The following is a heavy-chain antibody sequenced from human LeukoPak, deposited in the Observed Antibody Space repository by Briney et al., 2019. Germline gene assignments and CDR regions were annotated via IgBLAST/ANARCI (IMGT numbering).Heavy chain of an antibody. V-gene: IGHV3-30*18. CDR1: GFTFSTYG. D-gene: IGHD3-16*02. Sequence: QSGRSLRLSCAASGFTFSTYGMHWVRQAPGKGLEWVAVISYDGSNKYYADSVKGRFTISRDNSKNTLYLQMNSLRAEDTAVYYCAKEDYYDYVWGSSRLDPYYFDYWGQGTLVTVSS. CDR2: ISYDGSNK. J-gene: IGHJ4*02. CDR3: AKEDYYDYVWGSSRLDPYYFDY.